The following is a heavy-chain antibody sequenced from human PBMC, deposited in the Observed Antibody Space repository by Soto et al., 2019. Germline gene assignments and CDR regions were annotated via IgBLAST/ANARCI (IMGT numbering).Heavy chain of an antibody. V-gene: IGHV1-18*01. CDR1: GYTFINYG. D-gene: IGHD3-16*02. Sequence: QVQLMQSGAEVKKPGASVKVSCKASGYTFINYGINWVRQAPGQGLEWMGWISAYNGNTKDAQKFKGRVTLTTDTSTSTPYMELTGLRYDDTAVYYCARDMVTFGGVLGSGYWGQGTLVTVSS. J-gene: IGHJ4*02. CDR3: ARDMVTFGGVLGSGY. CDR2: ISAYNGNT.